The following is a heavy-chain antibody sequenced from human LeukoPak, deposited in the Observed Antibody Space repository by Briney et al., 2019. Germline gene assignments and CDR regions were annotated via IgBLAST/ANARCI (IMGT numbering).Heavy chain of an antibody. V-gene: IGHV1-69*06. J-gene: IGHJ6*03. CDR3: ASRYSGYASTSYYYYMDV. CDR1: GGTFSSYA. CDR2: IIPIFGTA. D-gene: IGHD5-12*01. Sequence: ASVKVSCKASGGTFSSYAISWVRQAPGQGLEWMGGIIPIFGTANYAQKFQGRVTITADKSTSTAYMELSSLRSEDTAVYYCASRYSGYASTSYYYYMDVWGKGTTVTVSS.